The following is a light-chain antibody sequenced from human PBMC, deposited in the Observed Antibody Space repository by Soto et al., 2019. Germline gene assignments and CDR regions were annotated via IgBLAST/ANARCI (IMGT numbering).Light chain of an antibody. CDR3: QQYNDWPLT. CDR1: QSVSSN. Sequence: EIVMTQSPATLSVSPGDRVTLSCRASQSVSSNLAWYQQKPGQAPRLLLYGASTRATGLPARFSGSGSGTEFTLTISSLQSEDFAVFYCQQYNDWPLTFGGGTKVEI. CDR2: GAS. V-gene: IGKV3-15*01. J-gene: IGKJ4*01.